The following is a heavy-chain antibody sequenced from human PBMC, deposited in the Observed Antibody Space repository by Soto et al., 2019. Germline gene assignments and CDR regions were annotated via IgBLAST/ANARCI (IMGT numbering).Heavy chain of an antibody. CDR3: GGYYDFWSGYHPIDY. CDR1: GGSISSFY. V-gene: IGHV4-59*01. CDR2: IYSSGST. D-gene: IGHD3-3*01. J-gene: IGHJ4*02. Sequence: SETLSLTCTVSGGSISSFYWNWIRQPPGKGLEWIGYIYSSGSTNYNPSLKSRVTISVDTSKNQFSLKLSSVTAADTAVYYCGGYYDFWSGYHPIDYWGQGTLVTVSS.